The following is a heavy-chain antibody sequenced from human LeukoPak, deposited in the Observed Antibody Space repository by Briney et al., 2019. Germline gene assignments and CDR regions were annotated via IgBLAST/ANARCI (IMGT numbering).Heavy chain of an antibody. V-gene: IGHV4-39*01. CDR2: IYYSGST. D-gene: IGHD1-26*01. CDR1: GGSITRSNSY. CDR3: ARHPKKNGIVGATIYD. J-gene: IGHJ4*02. Sequence: PSETLSLTCSVSGGSITRSNSYWGWSRQTPGKGLEWIGTIYYSGSTYYNPSLKSRVTISVDTAKNQFSLKLSSVTAADTAVYYCARHPKKNGIVGATIYDWGQGTLVTVSS.